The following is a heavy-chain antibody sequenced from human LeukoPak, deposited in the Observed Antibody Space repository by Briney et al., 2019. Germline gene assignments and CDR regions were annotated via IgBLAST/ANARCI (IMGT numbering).Heavy chain of an antibody. CDR2: IGDDGRDQ. CDR1: GFAFSGHA. Sequence: GGSLRLSCAASGFAFSGHAMHWVRQTPGVGLEWLAIIGDDGRDQHYTDSVKGRFTISRDNSKNTLFLQLNSLTPEDTALYLCARDLMWGFDYWGQGTLVTVSS. CDR3: ARDLMWGFDY. V-gene: IGHV3-30*02. J-gene: IGHJ4*02. D-gene: IGHD7-27*01.